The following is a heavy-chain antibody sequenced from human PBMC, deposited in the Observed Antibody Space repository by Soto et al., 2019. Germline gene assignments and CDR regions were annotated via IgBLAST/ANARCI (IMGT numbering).Heavy chain of an antibody. V-gene: IGHV5-10-1*01. Sequence: EVQLVQSRAEVKKPGESLRISCKGSGYSFTSEWISWVRQMPGKGLEWMGRIDPSDSFTNYGPSFQGHVTISVDKSISTAYLQWSSLRASDTAIYYCARSFFGGNSLFDVWGQGTLVAVSS. J-gene: IGHJ4*02. CDR2: IDPSDSFT. CDR3: ARSFFGGNSLFDV. CDR1: GYSFTSEW. D-gene: IGHD2-21*01.